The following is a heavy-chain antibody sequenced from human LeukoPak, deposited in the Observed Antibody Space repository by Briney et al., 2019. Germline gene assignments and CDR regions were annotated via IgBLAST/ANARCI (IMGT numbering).Heavy chain of an antibody. CDR3: ARDRGGGHMDA. Sequence: GGSLRLSCAATGFSFSSYWVHEVRQAPGKGLVCVSRNSDGSSTSYADSVKGRFSISRDNSKSTLYLQMNRLRAADTAVYYCARDRGGGHMDAWGKGTTVTISS. V-gene: IGHV3-74*01. CDR2: NSDGSST. CDR1: GFSFSSYW. D-gene: IGHD2-15*01. J-gene: IGHJ6*03.